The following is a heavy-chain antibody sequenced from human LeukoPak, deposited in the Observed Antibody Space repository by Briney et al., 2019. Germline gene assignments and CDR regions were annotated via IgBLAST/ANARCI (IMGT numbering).Heavy chain of an antibody. J-gene: IGHJ6*03. CDR2: ISPYNGNT. CDR3: ARGAYPSGSYPDYYYYMDV. Sequence: ASVKVSCKASGYTFTSYGISWVRQAPGQGLEWMGWISPYNGNTNYAQKFQGRVTITRNTSISTAYMELSSLRSEDTAVYYCARGAYPSGSYPDYYYYMDVWGKGTTVTVSS. V-gene: IGHV1-8*03. D-gene: IGHD1-26*01. CDR1: GYTFTSYG.